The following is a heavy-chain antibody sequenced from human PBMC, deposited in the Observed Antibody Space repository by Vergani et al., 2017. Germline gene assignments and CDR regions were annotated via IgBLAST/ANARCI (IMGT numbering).Heavy chain of an antibody. CDR3: AHSWNFGRRDWFDS. CDR1: DSTFSDYN. V-gene: IGHV1-2*02. CDR2: ISPKTGDT. Sequence: QVQLMQSGPVMKKPGGSMKVSCQASDSTFSDYNIHWVRQAPGQGLQWMGWISPKTGDTDYLQRFQDRVTMTRDAATKTVYLKMTRMTSDDTAIYYCAHSWNFGRRDWFDSWGPGTLVTVSS. J-gene: IGHJ5*01. D-gene: IGHD1-26*01.